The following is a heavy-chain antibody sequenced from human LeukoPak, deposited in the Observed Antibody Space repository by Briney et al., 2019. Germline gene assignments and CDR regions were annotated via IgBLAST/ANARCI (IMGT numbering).Heavy chain of an antibody. CDR1: GGTFSNYA. D-gene: IGHD3-3*01. V-gene: IGHV1-69*06. J-gene: IGHJ6*03. CDR2: IIPIFGTA. Sequence: EASVTVSFKASGGTFSNYAISWVRQAPGQGLEWMGGIIPIFGTANYAQKFQGRVTITADKSTSTAYMELSRLRSDDTAVYYCARGGVTTAYYYYYHMDVWGKGTTVTVSS. CDR3: ARGGVTTAYYYYYHMDV.